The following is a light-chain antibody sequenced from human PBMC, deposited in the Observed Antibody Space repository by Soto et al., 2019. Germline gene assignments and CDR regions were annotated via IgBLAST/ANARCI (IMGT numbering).Light chain of an antibody. CDR3: SSYTSGSTLVV. CDR1: SSDVDGYNY. CDR2: EVS. J-gene: IGLJ2*01. V-gene: IGLV2-14*01. Sequence: QSALTQPASVSGSPGQSITISCTGTSSDVDGYNYVSWYQQHPGKAPKLMIYEVSNRPSEVSNRFSGSKSGNTASLTISGLQAEDEGNYYCSSYTSGSTLVVFGGGTKLTVL.